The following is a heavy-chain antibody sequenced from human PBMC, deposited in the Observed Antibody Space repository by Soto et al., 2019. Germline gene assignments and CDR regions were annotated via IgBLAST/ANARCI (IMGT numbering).Heavy chain of an antibody. CDR2: IWYDGSNT. CDR1: GFAFNTYG. D-gene: IGHD2-15*01. Sequence: VQLVESGGGVVQPGRSRRLSCAASGFAFNTYGMHWVRQPPGKGLEWVAVIWYDGSNTYHADSVKGRFTISRDNSKNTLYLQMNSLTDEDTAVYYCARDTRGAYFENWGQGTLVTVSS. V-gene: IGHV3-33*01. J-gene: IGHJ4*02. CDR3: ARDTRGAYFEN.